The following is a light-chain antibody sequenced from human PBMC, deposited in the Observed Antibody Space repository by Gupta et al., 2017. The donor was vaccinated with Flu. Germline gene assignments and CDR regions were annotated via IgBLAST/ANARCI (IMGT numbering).Light chain of an antibody. J-gene: IGKJ2*01. CDR2: DAA. Sequence: EIVLTQSPATLSLSPGERATLSCGASQSVSSSYLAWYQQKPGLAPRLLIYDAAYRATGIPDRFSGRGSGTDFTLTISRLEPEDFAVYYCQQYESSPGTFGQGTKLEIK. CDR3: QQYESSPGT. CDR1: QSVSSSY. V-gene: IGKV3D-20*01.